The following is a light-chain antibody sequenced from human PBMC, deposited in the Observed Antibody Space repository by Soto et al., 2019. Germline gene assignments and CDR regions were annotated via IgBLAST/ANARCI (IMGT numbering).Light chain of an antibody. Sequence: DIQMTQSPSSLSASVGDRVTITCRASQSITTYLNWYRQKPGKAPKLLIYAASSLQSGVPSRFSGSGSETEFTLSISSLQPEDFATYYCQQSYSTPLTVGGGTKVDSK. J-gene: IGKJ4*01. CDR3: QQSYSTPLT. CDR1: QSITTY. CDR2: AAS. V-gene: IGKV1-39*01.